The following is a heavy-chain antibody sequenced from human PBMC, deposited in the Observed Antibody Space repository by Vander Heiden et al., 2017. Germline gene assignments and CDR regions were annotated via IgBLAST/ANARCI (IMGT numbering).Heavy chain of an antibody. Sequence: QLQLQESGPGLVKPSATLSLTCEVSGDFISNNYYYWGWIRQPPGKGLEWIGNIYYSGTAFYNPSLKSRFTISVDTSTNQFSLRLRSVTAADTAVYYCARARDGYLADYFDYWGQGSLVTVSS. CDR3: ARARDGYLADYFDY. V-gene: IGHV4-39*01. J-gene: IGHJ4*02. CDR1: GDFISNNYYY. D-gene: IGHD5-12*01. CDR2: IYYSGTA.